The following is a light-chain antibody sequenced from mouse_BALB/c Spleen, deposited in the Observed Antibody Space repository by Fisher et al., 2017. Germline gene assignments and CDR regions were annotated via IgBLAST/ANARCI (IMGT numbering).Light chain of an antibody. J-gene: IGKJ1*01. CDR3: HQWSSYRT. CDR2: STS. CDR1: SSVSSSY. Sequence: DIVMTQTTAIMSASPGEKVTMTCRASSSVSSSYLHWYQQKSGASPKLWIYSTSNLASGVPSRFSGSGSGTFYSLTISRMEAEDAADYYCHQWSSYRTFGGGTKLEIK. V-gene: IGKV4-57-1*01.